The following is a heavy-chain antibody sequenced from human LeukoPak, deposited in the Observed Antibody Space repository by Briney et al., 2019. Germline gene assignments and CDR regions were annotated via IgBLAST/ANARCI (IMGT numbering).Heavy chain of an antibody. CDR2: IYDSGST. D-gene: IGHD4-17*01. Sequence: SETLSLTCTVSGASISSYYWIWIRQPTGKGLEWIGYIYDSGSTNYNPSLNSRFTISVATSNNQCYLKLSSVTAADTAVYYCARGSVTTYYFYGMDVWGKATTVTVSS. CDR3: ARGSVTTYYFYGMDV. V-gene: IGHV4-59*01. J-gene: IGHJ6*04. CDR1: GASISSYY.